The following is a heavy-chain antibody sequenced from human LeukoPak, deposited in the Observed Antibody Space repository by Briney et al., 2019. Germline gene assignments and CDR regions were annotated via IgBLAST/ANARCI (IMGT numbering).Heavy chain of an antibody. J-gene: IGHJ4*02. Sequence: ASVKVSCKASGYTFTSYDINWVRQATGQGLEWMGWMNPNSGNTGYAQKFQGRVTMTRNTSISTAYMELSSLRSEDTAVYYCARGRARSTIFGVVIGYQFYYWGQGTLVTVPS. V-gene: IGHV1-8*01. CDR1: GYTFTSYD. D-gene: IGHD3-3*01. CDR3: ARGRARSTIFGVVIGYQFYY. CDR2: MNPNSGNT.